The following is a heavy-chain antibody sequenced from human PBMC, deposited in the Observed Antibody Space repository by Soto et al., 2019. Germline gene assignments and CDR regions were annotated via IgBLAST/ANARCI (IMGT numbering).Heavy chain of an antibody. V-gene: IGHV4-59*01. CDR1: GGSISDYY. CDR2: IYKSGST. CDR3: ARDQNGSPRFDY. J-gene: IGHJ4*02. Sequence: QVQLQESGPGLVKPSETLSLTCSVSGGSISDYYWSWNRQPPGRGLEWIGYIYKSGSTNYNPSLKSRVTISVDTSKNLFSLKLSSVTAADTAVYYCARDQNGSPRFDYWGQGTLVSVSS. D-gene: IGHD1-26*01.